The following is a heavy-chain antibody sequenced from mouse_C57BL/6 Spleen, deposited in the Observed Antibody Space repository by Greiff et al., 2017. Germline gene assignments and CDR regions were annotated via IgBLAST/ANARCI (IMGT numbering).Heavy chain of an antibody. Sequence: VQLQQSGAELAKPGASVKLSCKASGYTFTSCWMHWVKQRPGRGLEWIGYINPSSGYTKYNQKFKDKATLTADKSSSTAYMQLSSLTYEDSAVYYCARAYYGNYWYFDVWGTGTTVTVSS. J-gene: IGHJ1*03. CDR1: GYTFTSCW. CDR2: INPSSGYT. V-gene: IGHV1-7*01. CDR3: ARAYYGNYWYFDV. D-gene: IGHD2-1*01.